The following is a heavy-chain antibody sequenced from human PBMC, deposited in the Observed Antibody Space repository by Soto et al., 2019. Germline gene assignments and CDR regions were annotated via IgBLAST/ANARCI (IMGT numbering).Heavy chain of an antibody. CDR1: GDSVSSNSAA. D-gene: IGHD6-19*01. Sequence: QLQQSGPGLVKPSQTLSLTCAISGDSVSSNSAAWNWIRQSPSRGLEWLGRTYYRSKWYNDYAVSVKSRITINPDPSKNQFSLQVNSVIPEDTAVYYGTRTALAGQYHHGMDVWGQGTTVTVSS. CDR3: TRTALAGQYHHGMDV. J-gene: IGHJ6*02. V-gene: IGHV6-1*01. CDR2: TYYRSKWYN.